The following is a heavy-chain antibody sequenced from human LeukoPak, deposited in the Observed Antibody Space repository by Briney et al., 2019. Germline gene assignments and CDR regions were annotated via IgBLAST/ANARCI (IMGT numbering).Heavy chain of an antibody. CDR2: IRYDGNKK. J-gene: IGHJ4*02. Sequence: GGSLRLSCAASGFTFSSYAMYWVRQAPGKGLEWVAFIRYDGNKKYYADSVKGRFTISRDNSRNTVYLQMNSLTSEDTAVYYCAKLLLETGGIGEEFDYWGQGTLVTVSS. V-gene: IGHV3-30*02. CDR3: AKLLLETGGIGEEFDY. CDR1: GFTFSSYA. D-gene: IGHD1-26*01.